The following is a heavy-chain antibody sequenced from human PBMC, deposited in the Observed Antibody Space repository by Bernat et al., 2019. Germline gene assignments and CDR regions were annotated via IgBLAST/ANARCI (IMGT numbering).Heavy chain of an antibody. V-gene: IGHV3-7*01. D-gene: IGHD6-6*01. CDR2: IKQDGSEK. Sequence: DVQLVESGGGFVQPGGSLRLSCAVSGFTFSSHWMSWVRQAPGKGLEWVANIKQDGSEKYYVDSLKGRFTISRDNAKNSLYLQMNSLRVEDTAVYYCARHDSSSDAFDIWGQGTMVTVSS. J-gene: IGHJ3*02. CDR1: GFTFSSHW. CDR3: ARHDSSSDAFDI.